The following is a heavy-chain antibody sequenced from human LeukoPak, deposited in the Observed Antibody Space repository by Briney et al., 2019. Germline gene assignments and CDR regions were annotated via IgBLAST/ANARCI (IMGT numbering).Heavy chain of an antibody. CDR1: GYTFTSYA. V-gene: IGHV1-69*10. J-gene: IGHJ5*02. D-gene: IGHD3-10*01. CDR2: IIPILGIA. CDR3: ARDSYPSGSGSYSLT. Sequence: ASVKVSCKASGYTFTSYAISWVRQARGQGLEWMGGIIPILGIANYAQKFQGRVTITADKSTSTAYMELSSLRSEDTAVYYCARDSYPSGSGSYSLTWGQGTVVTVSS.